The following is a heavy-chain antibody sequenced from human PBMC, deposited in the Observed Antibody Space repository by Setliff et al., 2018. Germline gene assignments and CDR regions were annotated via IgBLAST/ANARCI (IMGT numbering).Heavy chain of an antibody. CDR3: AQTKGFVDGYLDP. J-gene: IGHJ5*02. Sequence: ASVKVSCKASGFVFTNYAITWVRQAPGQGLEWMGWISPIYGYTSYAQKFQDRVTITADTSTGTAYLELRSLTSDDTAVYYCAQTKGFVDGYLDPWGRGTLVPSPQ. CDR1: GFVFTNYA. V-gene: IGHV1-18*01. D-gene: IGHD2-21*02. CDR2: ISPIYGYT.